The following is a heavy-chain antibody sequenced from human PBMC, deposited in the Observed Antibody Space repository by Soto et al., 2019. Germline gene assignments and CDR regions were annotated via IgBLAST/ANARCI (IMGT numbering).Heavy chain of an antibody. CDR2: ISYDGSDK. CDR1: GFTFKSYT. V-gene: IGHV3-30-3*01. CDR3: ARVQLTGYSSQGLDV. Sequence: QVQLVESGGGVVQPGRSVRISCTASGFTFKSYTFQWVRHAPGKGLEWVAVISYDGSDKDYADSVRGRFTFSRDNSKNTLYLQLNNLRPEDTAVYVCARVQLTGYSSQGLDVCGHGTTVTVS. J-gene: IGHJ6*02. D-gene: IGHD6-13*01.